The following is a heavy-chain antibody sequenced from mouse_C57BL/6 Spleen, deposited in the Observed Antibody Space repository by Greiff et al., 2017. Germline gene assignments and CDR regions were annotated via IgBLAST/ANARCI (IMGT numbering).Heavy chain of an antibody. J-gene: IGHJ4*01. V-gene: IGHV2-6-1*01. CDR1: GFSLTSYG. CDR3: ARHGDDYDQGAMDY. D-gene: IGHD2-4*01. Sequence: QVQLKESGPGLVAPSQSLSMTCTVSGFSLTSYGVHWVRQPPGKGLEWLVVIWSDGNTTYNAALKSRLCISKDNSKSQVFIKMNSLQTDDTAMYYCARHGDDYDQGAMDYWGQGTSVTVSS. CDR2: IWSDGNT.